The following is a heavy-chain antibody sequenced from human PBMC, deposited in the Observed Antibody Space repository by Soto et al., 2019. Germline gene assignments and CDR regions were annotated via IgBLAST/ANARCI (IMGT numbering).Heavy chain of an antibody. D-gene: IGHD3-22*01. J-gene: IGHJ4*02. Sequence: GGSLRLSCAASGFTFSDFSMNWVRQAPGKGLEWVSSSRRSSTLLYYADSVKGRFTISRDTAKNSLYLQMNSLRAEDTAVYYCAREYYYESNGWLRPFDYWGQGTLVTVSS. CDR3: AREYYYESNGWLRPFDY. V-gene: IGHV3-21*06. CDR1: GFTFSDFS. CDR2: SRRSSTLL.